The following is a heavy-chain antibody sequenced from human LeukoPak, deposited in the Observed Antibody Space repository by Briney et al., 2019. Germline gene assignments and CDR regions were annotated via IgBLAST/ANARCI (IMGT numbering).Heavy chain of an antibody. CDR2: ISSSSSTI. CDR1: GFTFSTYN. J-gene: IGHJ4*02. Sequence: PGGSVRLSCAASGFTFSTYNMNWVRQAPGKGLEWVSYISSSSSTIYYADSVKGRFTISRDNAKNSLYLQMNSLRAEDTAVYYCAKGGPTGSNYFDFWGQGTLVTVSS. CDR3: AKGGPTGSNYFDF. D-gene: IGHD1-26*01. V-gene: IGHV3-48*01.